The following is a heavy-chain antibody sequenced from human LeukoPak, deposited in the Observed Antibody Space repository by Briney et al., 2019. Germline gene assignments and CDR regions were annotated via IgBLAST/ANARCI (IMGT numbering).Heavy chain of an antibody. CDR2: VSYSGST. CDR1: GGSISRYY. CDR3: ARENDKYGRIDY. V-gene: IGHV4-59*01. J-gene: IGHJ4*02. Sequence: SETLSLTCTVSGGSISRYYWSWIRQPPGKRLEWIGYVSYSGSTDYNPSLKRRVTISINTSKNQFSLRLTSMTAADTAVYYCARENDKYGRIDYWGQGTLVPVSS. D-gene: IGHD1-26*01.